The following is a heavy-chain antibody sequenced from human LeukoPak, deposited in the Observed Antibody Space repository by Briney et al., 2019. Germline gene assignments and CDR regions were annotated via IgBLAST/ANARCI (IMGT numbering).Heavy chain of an antibody. J-gene: IGHJ4*02. CDR1: GFTFSSYA. D-gene: IGHD5-12*01. V-gene: IGHV3-23*01. Sequence: PGGSLRLSCAASGFTFSSYAMSWVRQAPGKGLEWVSAISGSGGSTYYADSVKGRFTTSRDNSKNTLYLQMNSLRAEDTAVYYCAKDLTGGYSFDYWGQGTLVTVSS. CDR3: AKDLTGGYSFDY. CDR2: ISGSGGST.